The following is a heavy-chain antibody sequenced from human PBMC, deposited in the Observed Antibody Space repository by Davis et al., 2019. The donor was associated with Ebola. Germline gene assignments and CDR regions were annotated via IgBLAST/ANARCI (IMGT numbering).Heavy chain of an antibody. CDR3: VPGTWI. CDR1: GFIFSDYE. D-gene: IGHD5-18*01. V-gene: IGHV3-48*03. CDR2: VGNSVDRI. Sequence: GESLKISCEASGFIFSDYEMNWVRQTPGKGLEWVAYVGNSVDRIHSAASVKGRFTASRDNARHSLFLQMNNLQLEDTGVYYCVPGTWIRGQGMRVTVSA. J-gene: IGHJ4*02.